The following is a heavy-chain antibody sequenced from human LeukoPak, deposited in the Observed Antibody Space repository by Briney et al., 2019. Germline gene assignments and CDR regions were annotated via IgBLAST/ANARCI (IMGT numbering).Heavy chain of an antibody. CDR3: ARGDSSQITSRYYFDY. CDR1: GGSISSSSYY. V-gene: IGHV4-39*07. J-gene: IGHJ4*02. CDR2: IYYSGST. D-gene: IGHD6-13*01. Sequence: ETLSLTCTVSGGSISSSSYYWGWIRQPPGKGLEWIGSIYYSGSTYYNPSLKSRVTISVDTSKNQFSLKLSSVTAADTAVYYCARGDSSQITSRYYFDYWGQGTLVTVS.